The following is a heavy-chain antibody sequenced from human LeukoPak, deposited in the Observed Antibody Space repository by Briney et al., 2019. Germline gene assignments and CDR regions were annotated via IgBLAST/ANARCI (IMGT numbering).Heavy chain of an antibody. J-gene: IGHJ5*02. D-gene: IGHD1-26*01. CDR1: GFTFSTYSMN. CDR3: ARRRGKWDVNWFDP. CDR2: IYYSGTT. Sequence: GSLRLSCAASGFTFSTYSMNWVRQPPGKGLEWIGSIYYSGTTFYNPSLKSRVTISVDTSKNQFSLRLSSVTAADTAVYYCARRRGKWDVNWFDPWGQGTLVTVSS. V-gene: IGHV4-39*01.